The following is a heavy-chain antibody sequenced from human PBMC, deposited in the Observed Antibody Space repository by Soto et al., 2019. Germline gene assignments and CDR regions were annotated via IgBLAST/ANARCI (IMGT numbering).Heavy chain of an antibody. J-gene: IGHJ6*02. CDR2: INAGNGNT. CDR3: ARMNGVVVPAAPYYYYYGMDV. Sequence: ASVKVSCKASGYTFTSYAMHWVRQAPGQRLEWMGWINAGNGNTKYSQKFQGRVTITRDTSASTAYMELSSLRSEDTAVYYCARMNGVVVPAAPYYYYYGMDVWGQGTTVTVSS. V-gene: IGHV1-3*01. D-gene: IGHD2-2*01. CDR1: GYTFTSYA.